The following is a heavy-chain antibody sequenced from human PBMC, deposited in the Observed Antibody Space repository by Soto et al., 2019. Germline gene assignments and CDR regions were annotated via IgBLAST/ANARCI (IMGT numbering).Heavy chain of an antibody. Sequence: PSETLSLTCTVSGGSISSYYWSWIRQPPGKGLEWIGYISYSGSTSYNPSLKSRLIISVDTSQNQVSLKLASVTAADTAVYYCLTQGFGPLHGLVDVWGQGTTVTV. J-gene: IGHJ6*02. CDR2: ISYSGST. D-gene: IGHD3-10*01. CDR1: GGSISSYY. CDR3: LTQGFGPLHGLVDV. V-gene: IGHV4-59*08.